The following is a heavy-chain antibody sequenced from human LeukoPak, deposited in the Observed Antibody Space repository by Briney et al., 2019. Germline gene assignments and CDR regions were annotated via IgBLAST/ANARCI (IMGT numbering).Heavy chain of an antibody. V-gene: IGHV4-30-4*08. D-gene: IGHD2/OR15-2a*01. Sequence: SQTLSHTCIESGGSTSSGDYYWSWIRQPPGKGLEWIGYIYYSGSTYYNPSLKSRVTISVDTSKNQFSLKLSSVTAADTAVYYCARDQADPTFWYFDLWGRGTLVTVSS. CDR2: IYYSGST. J-gene: IGHJ2*01. CDR3: ARDQADPTFWYFDL. CDR1: GGSTSSGDYY.